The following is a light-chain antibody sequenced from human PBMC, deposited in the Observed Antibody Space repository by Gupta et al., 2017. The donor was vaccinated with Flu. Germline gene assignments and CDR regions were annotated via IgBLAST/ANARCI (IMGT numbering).Light chain of an antibody. Sequence: QSVLTQPPSVSAAPGQKVTISCSGSSSNIGNNYVSWYQQLPGTAPKLLIYDNNKRPSGIPDRFSGSKSGTSATLGITGLQTGDEADYYCGTWDSSLSAGRYVFRTGTKVTVL. J-gene: IGLJ1*01. CDR2: DNN. V-gene: IGLV1-51*01. CDR3: GTWDSSLSAGRYV. CDR1: SSNIGNNY.